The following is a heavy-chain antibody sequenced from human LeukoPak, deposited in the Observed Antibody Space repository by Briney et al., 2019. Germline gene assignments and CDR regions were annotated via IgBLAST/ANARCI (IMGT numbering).Heavy chain of an antibody. CDR2: MNPNSGNT. J-gene: IGHJ4*02. V-gene: IGHV1-8*02. D-gene: IGHD6-13*01. CDR1: GGTFSSYA. Sequence: ASVKVSCKASGGTFSSYAISWVRQAPGQGLEWMGWMNPNSGNTGYAQKFQGRVTMTRNTSISTAYMELSSLRSEDTAVYYCARAQGIAAAALWGQGTLVTVSS. CDR3: ARAQGIAAAAL.